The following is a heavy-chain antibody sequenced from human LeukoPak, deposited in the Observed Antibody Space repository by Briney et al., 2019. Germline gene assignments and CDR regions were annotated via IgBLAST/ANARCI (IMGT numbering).Heavy chain of an antibody. V-gene: IGHV4-4*07. J-gene: IGHJ4*02. CDR2: IYTSGST. CDR3: ARGDLPPPGSADFDY. Sequence: PSETLSLTCTVSGGSISNYYWSWIRQPAGKGLEWIGRIYTSGSTNYSPSLKSRVTMSVDTSKNQFSLRLNSVTAADTAVYYCARGDLPPPGSADFDYWGLGTLVTVSS. CDR1: GGSISNYY. D-gene: IGHD5-12*01.